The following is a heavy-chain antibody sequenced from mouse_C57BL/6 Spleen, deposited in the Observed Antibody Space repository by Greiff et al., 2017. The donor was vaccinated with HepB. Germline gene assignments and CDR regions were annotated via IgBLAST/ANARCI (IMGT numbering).Heavy chain of an antibody. CDR2: INPSTGGT. CDR1: GYSFTGYY. Sequence: VQLQQSGPELVKPGASVKISCKASGYSFTGYYMNWVKQSPEKSLEWIGEINPSTGGTTYNQKFKAKATLTVDKSSSTAYMQLKSLTSEDSAVYYCARRKDIYYYGDYAMDYWGQGTSVTVSS. CDR3: ARRKDIYYYGDYAMDY. D-gene: IGHD1-1*01. V-gene: IGHV1-42*01. J-gene: IGHJ4*01.